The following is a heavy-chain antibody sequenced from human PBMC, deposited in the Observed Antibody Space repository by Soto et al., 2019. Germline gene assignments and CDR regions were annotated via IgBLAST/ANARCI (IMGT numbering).Heavy chain of an antibody. D-gene: IGHD2-2*01. V-gene: IGHV3-30-3*01. CDR1: GFTFSDYA. Sequence: QVHLVESGGGVVQPGRSLRLSCVVSGFTFSDYAIHWVRQAPGKGLEWVAVISHDGSNTQYADSVKGRFTISRNNSENTLYRQTNSLRAEDTAVYYCARVGSTSWTHYYYYGMDVWGQGTTVTVSS. CDR2: ISHDGSNT. CDR3: ARVGSTSWTHYYYYGMDV. J-gene: IGHJ6*02.